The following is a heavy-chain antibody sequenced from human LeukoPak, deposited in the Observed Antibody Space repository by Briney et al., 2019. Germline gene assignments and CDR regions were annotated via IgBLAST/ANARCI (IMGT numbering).Heavy chain of an antibody. Sequence: PSETLSLTCTVSGGSISSGTYHWNWIRQPAGKGLEWIGRIYTSGSTNYNPSPKSRVTISVDTSKNQFSLNLNSVTATDTAVYYCARGGEQLALTYFDYWGQGTLVTVSS. V-gene: IGHV4-61*02. CDR3: ARGGEQLALTYFDY. CDR2: IYTSGST. D-gene: IGHD6-6*01. J-gene: IGHJ4*02. CDR1: GGSISSGTYH.